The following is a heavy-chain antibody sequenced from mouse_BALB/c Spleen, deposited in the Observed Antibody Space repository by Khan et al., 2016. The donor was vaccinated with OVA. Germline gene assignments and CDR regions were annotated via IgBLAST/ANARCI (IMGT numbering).Heavy chain of an antibody. V-gene: IGHV5-9-3*01. CDR3: ARPPMTTEGATSYWFFDG. Sequence: EVKLVESGGGLVKPGGSLKLSCAASGFTFSSYAMSWVRQTPEKRLEWVATISSGGTYTYYPDSVKGRFTISRDNAKNTLYLQMNSLRSEDTAMYYCARPPMTTEGATSYWFFDGWGAGTTVTVST. CDR1: GFTFSSYA. CDR2: ISSGGTYT. J-gene: IGHJ1*01. D-gene: IGHD1-1*01.